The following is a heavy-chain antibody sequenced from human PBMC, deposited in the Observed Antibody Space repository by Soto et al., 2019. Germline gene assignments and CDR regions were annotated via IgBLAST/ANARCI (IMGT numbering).Heavy chain of an antibody. V-gene: IGHV1-18*01. D-gene: IGHD6-19*01. Sequence: GASVKVSCKASGYTFTSYGISWVRQAPGQGLEWMGWISAYNGNTNYAQKLQGRVTMTTDTSTSTAYMELRSLRSDDTAVYYCARGRAVAGYYYYGMDVWGQGTTVTVSS. CDR1: GYTFTSYG. J-gene: IGHJ6*02. CDR2: ISAYNGNT. CDR3: ARGRAVAGYYYYGMDV.